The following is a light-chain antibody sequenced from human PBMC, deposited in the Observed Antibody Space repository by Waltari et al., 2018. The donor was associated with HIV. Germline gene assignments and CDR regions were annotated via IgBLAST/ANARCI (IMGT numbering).Light chain of an antibody. V-gene: IGLV2-14*01. CDR1: RSAAAGYHY. Sequence: QSALTQPAYVSVSPGQSIHLSCTGTRSAAAGYHYVSWYQQCPGKAPKHMIAEVSNRPSGVSDRLAGSSDLSLQAEDEDEYYCSSYTTGSTLVVFGTGTKVIVL. CDR2: EVS. J-gene: IGLJ1*01. CDR3: SSYTTGSTLVV.